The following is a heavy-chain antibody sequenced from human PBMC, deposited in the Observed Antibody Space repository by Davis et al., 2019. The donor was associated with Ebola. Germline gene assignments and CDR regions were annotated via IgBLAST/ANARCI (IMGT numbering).Heavy chain of an antibody. CDR2: ISAYNGNT. V-gene: IGHV1-69*10. CDR3: ARGGRGIAARPDYYGMDV. D-gene: IGHD6-6*01. CDR1: GGTFSSYA. J-gene: IGHJ6*02. Sequence: SVKVSCKASGGTFSSYAISWVRQAPGQGLEWMGWISAYNGNTNYAQKFQGRVTITADKSTSTAYMELSSLRSEDTAVYYCARGGRGIAARPDYYGMDVWGQGTTVTVSS.